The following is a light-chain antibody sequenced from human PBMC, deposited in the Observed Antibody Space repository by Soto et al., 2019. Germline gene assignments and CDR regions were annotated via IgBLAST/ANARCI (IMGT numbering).Light chain of an antibody. V-gene: IGKV3-11*01. CDR3: QQRAKWPRT. CDR2: GAS. Sequence: EIVLTQSPATLSLSPGERATLSCWASQSVSNSLAWFQQRPGQAPRLLIYGASDRATGIPARFSGIGSGTDLTLTISSLEPEDFAVYYCQQRAKWPRTFGQGTKVEIK. CDR1: QSVSNS. J-gene: IGKJ1*01.